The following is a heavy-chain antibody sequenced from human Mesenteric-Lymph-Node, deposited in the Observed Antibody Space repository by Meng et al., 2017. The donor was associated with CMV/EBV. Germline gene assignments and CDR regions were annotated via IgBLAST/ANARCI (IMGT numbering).Heavy chain of an antibody. D-gene: IGHD5-24*01. Sequence: GESLKISCTASRFTFSNYAMSWVRQAPGKGLEWVSDISGSGESTYYADSVKGRFTISRDNSKNTLYLQMNSLRAEDTAVYYCAKKNGYNWGYFDYWGQGTLVTVSS. CDR1: RFTFSNYA. V-gene: IGHV3-23*01. CDR3: AKKNGYNWGYFDY. CDR2: ISGSGEST. J-gene: IGHJ4*02.